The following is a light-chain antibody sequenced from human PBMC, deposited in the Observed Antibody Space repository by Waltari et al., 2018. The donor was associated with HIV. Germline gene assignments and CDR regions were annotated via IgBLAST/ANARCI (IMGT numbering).Light chain of an antibody. J-gene: IGLJ2*01. Sequence: SYELTQPPSVSVSPGQAASITRSGDKLGDKYAYWYQQKPGQSPVLVIYQDSKRPSGIPERFSGSNSGNTATLTISGTQAMDEADYYCQAWDSSTKVVFGGGTKLTVL. V-gene: IGLV3-1*01. CDR1: KLGDKY. CDR3: QAWDSSTKVV. CDR2: QDS.